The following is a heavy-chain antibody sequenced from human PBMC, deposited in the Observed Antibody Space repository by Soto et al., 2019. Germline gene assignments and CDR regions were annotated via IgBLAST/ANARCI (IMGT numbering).Heavy chain of an antibody. D-gene: IGHD3-22*01. CDR1: GFTFSDYY. J-gene: IGHJ6*02. CDR3: AREVISYYYDSSGPNVNYGMDV. V-gene: IGHV3-11*01. Sequence: PGESLKISCAASGFTFSDYYMSWIRQAPGKGLEWVSYISSSGSTIYYADSVKGRFTISRDNAKNSLYLQMNSLRAEDTAVYYCAREVISYYYDSSGPNVNYGMDVWGQGTTVTVSS. CDR2: ISSSGSTI.